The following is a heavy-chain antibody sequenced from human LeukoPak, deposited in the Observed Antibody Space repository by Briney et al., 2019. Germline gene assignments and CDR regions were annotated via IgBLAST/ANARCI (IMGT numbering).Heavy chain of an antibody. CDR3: ARGRGEIFAINVFYYYYMDV. Sequence: ASVKVSCKASGGTFSSYAISWVRQAPGQGLEWMGGIIPIFGTANYAQKFQGRVTMTTDTSTSTAYMDLRSLRSDDTAVYYCARGRGEIFAINVFYYYYMDVWGEGTTVTVSS. D-gene: IGHD3-16*01. V-gene: IGHV1-69*05. CDR1: GGTFSSYA. CDR2: IIPIFGTA. J-gene: IGHJ6*03.